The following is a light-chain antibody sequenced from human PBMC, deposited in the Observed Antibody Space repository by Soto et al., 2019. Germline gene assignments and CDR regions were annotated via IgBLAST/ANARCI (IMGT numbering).Light chain of an antibody. CDR2: EVN. J-gene: IGLJ1*01. CDR3: SSYTTSNTYV. V-gene: IGLV2-14*01. Sequence: LTQPASVSGSPGQSITFSCTGTSSDIGVYNYVSWYQQHPGKAPKLVIYEVNNRPSGVSNRFSGSKSGNTASLTISGLQAEDEADYYCSSYTTSNTYVFGTGTKVTVL. CDR1: SSDIGVYNY.